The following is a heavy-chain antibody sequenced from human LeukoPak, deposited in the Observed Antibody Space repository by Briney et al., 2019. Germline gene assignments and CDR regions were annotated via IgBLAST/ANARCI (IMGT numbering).Heavy chain of an antibody. V-gene: IGHV4-59*01. J-gene: IGHJ5*02. CDR3: ARVLGYCSGGSCHGRFDP. D-gene: IGHD2-15*01. Sequence: SETLSLTCTVSGGSISSYYWSWIRQPPGKGLEWIGYIYYSGSTNNNPSLKSRVTKSVDTSKSQFSLKLSSVTAADTAVYYCARVLGYCSGGSCHGRFDPWGQGTLVTVSS. CDR2: IYYSGST. CDR1: GGSISSYY.